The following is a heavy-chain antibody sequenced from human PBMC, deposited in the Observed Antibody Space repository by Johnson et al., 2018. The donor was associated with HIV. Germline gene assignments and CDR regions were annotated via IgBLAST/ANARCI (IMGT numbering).Heavy chain of an antibody. Sequence: LVESGGGLVKPGGSLRLSCAASGFTFSDYYMSWIRQAPGKWLEWVSYISSSGSIMYYVDSVKGRFTISRDTAKHSLYLQMNSLRAEDTAVYFCARVAYCGGDCYSRAHAFDIWGQGTMVTVSS. CDR3: ARVAYCGGDCYSRAHAFDI. V-gene: IGHV3-11*04. CDR1: GFTFSDYY. CDR2: ISSSGSIM. D-gene: IGHD2-21*01. J-gene: IGHJ3*02.